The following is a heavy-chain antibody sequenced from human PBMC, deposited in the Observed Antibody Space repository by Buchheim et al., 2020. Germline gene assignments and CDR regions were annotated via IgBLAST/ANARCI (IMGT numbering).Heavy chain of an antibody. CDR1: GGSFSGYY. CDR3: AREKRHKSSGWPDY. J-gene: IGHJ4*02. Sequence: VQLQQWGAGLLKPLETLSLTCAVYGGSFSGYYWSWIRQPPGKGLEWIGEINHSGSTNYNPSLKSRVTISVDTSKNQFSLKLSSVTAADTAVYYCAREKRHKSSGWPDYWGQGTL. V-gene: IGHV4-34*01. D-gene: IGHD6-19*01. CDR2: INHSGST.